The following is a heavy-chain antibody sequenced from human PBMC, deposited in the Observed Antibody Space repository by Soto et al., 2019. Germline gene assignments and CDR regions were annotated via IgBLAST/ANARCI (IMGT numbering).Heavy chain of an antibody. CDR2: IYWDVDK. D-gene: IGHD6-19*01. V-gene: IGHV2-5*02. CDR3: VHTYKGLRAAVAGENWFDP. CDR1: GFSLSTSGVG. J-gene: IGHJ5*02. Sequence: QITLKESGPTLVKPTQTLTLTCTFSGFSLSTSGVGVGWIRQPPGKALEWLALIYWDVDKRYSPSLKSRLTITKDTTNNQVVLTMSKMDPVDTAKYYCVHTYKGLRAAVAGENWFDPWGQGTLVTVSS.